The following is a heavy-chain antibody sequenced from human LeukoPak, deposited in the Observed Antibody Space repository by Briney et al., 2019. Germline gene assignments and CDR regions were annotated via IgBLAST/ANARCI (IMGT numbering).Heavy chain of an antibody. CDR3: AKDYSSGWYGGGYFDY. J-gene: IGHJ4*02. V-gene: IGHV3-23*01. CDR2: ISGSGGST. Sequence: GGSLRLSCAASGFTFSSYAMSWVRQAPGKGLEWVSAISGSGGSTYYADSVKGRFAISRDNSKNTLYLQMNSLRAEDTAVYYCAKDYSSGWYGGGYFDYWGQGTLVTVSS. CDR1: GFTFSSYA. D-gene: IGHD6-19*01.